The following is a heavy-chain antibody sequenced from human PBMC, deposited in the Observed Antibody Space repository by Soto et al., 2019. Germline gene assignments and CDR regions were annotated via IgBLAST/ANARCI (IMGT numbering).Heavy chain of an antibody. Sequence: SETLSLTCTVSGGSISSYYWSWIRQPPGKGLEWIGYIYYSGSTNYNPSLKSRVTISVDTSKNQLSLKLSSVTAADTAVYYCARGRDSGSPSYYYYGMDVWGQGTTVTVSS. CDR1: GGSISSYY. J-gene: IGHJ6*02. D-gene: IGHD3-10*01. CDR3: ARGRDSGSPSYYYYGMDV. V-gene: IGHV4-59*01. CDR2: IYYSGST.